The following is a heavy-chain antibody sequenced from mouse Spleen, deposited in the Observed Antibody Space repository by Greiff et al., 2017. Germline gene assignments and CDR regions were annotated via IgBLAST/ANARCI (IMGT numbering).Heavy chain of an antibody. CDR3: AREFSEAWFAY. CDR2: IYPRSGNT. Sequence: QVQLQQSGAELARPGASVKLSCTASGYTFTSYGISWVKQRTGQGLEWIGEIYPRSGNTYYNEKFKGKATLTADKSSSTAYMELRSLTSEDSAVYFCAREFSEAWFAYWGQGTLVTVSA. CDR1: GYTFTSYG. V-gene: IGHV1-81*01. J-gene: IGHJ3*01.